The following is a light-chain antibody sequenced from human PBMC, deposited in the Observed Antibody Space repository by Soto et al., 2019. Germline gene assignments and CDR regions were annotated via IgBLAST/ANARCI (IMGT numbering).Light chain of an antibody. CDR2: EVS. V-gene: IGKV2D-29*01. CDR3: MQNTQLYLT. Sequence: DLVMTQTPLSLSVTPGQPASISCKSTQSLLHRDGKTYLYWYVQKPGQPPQPLMYEVSNRFSGVPDRFSGSGSGTDFTLKISRVEAEDVGVYYCMQNTQLYLTFGGGTKVEIK. CDR1: QSLLHRDGKTY. J-gene: IGKJ4*01.